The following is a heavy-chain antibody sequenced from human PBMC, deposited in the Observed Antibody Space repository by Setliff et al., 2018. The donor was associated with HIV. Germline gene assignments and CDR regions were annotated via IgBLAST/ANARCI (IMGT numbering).Heavy chain of an antibody. Sequence: PSETLSLTCAVSGGSFSGYYWSWIRQPPGKGLEWIGEIYHSGSTNYNPSLKSRVTISVDTSKNQFSLKLSSVTAADTAVYYCASSMGSHDAFDIWGQGTMVTV. CDR2: IYHSGST. V-gene: IGHV4-34*01. CDR3: ASSMGSHDAFDI. J-gene: IGHJ3*02. D-gene: IGHD3-16*01. CDR1: GGSFSGYY.